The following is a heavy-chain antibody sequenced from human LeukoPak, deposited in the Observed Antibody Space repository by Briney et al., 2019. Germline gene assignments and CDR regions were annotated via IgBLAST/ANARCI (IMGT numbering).Heavy chain of an antibody. V-gene: IGHV3-53*01. D-gene: IGHD1-14*01. J-gene: IGHJ4*02. CDR3: ARRPGN. Sequence: GGSLRLSCVASGFAVGSIYMSWVLQAPGKGLEWVSLIYSGGAIRYADSVKGRFTISRDSSKNTLFLQMNDLTVEDTARYYCARRPGNWGQGILVTVSS. CDR1: GFAVGSIY. CDR2: IYSGGAI.